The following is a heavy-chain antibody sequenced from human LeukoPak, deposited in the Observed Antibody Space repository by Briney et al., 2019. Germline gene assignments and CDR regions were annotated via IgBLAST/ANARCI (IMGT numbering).Heavy chain of an antibody. Sequence: PGGSLRLSCAASGFTFSSYWMHWVRQAPGKGLVWVARINTDGSSISYADSVKGRFTISRDNSKNTLYLEMNSLRAEDTAVYYCARGGYTSYFDPWGQGTLVTVSS. CDR2: INTDGSSI. D-gene: IGHD2-15*01. J-gene: IGHJ5*02. V-gene: IGHV3-74*01. CDR1: GFTFSSYW. CDR3: ARGGYTSYFDP.